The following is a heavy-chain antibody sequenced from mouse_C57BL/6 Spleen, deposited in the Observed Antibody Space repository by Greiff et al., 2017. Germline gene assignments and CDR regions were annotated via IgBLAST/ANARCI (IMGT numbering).Heavy chain of an antibody. CDR1: GYTFTSYW. D-gene: IGHD1-1*01. Sequence: QVQLQQPGAELVMPGASVKLSCKASGYTFTSYWMHWVKQRPGQGLEWIGGIDPYDSYTNYNQKFKGKSTLTGEKSTSTAYMQLSSLTSEYSAVYYCARWAIYDGSSYVGYCDVSGTGTTVTVSS. V-gene: IGHV1-69*01. J-gene: IGHJ1*03. CDR2: IDPYDSYT. CDR3: ARWAIYDGSSYVGYCDV.